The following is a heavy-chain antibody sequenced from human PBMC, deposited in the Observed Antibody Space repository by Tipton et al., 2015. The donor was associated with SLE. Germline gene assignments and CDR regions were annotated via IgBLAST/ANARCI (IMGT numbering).Heavy chain of an antibody. CDR3: AREGGQQLVRIYGMDV. J-gene: IGHJ6*02. D-gene: IGHD6-13*01. CDR2: TYYRSKWYN. Sequence: GLVKPSQTLSLTCVISGDTISSDSATWNWIRQSPSRGLEWLGRTYYRSKWYNDYAVSVKSRITINPDTSKNQFSLQLNSVTPEDTAVYYCAREGGQQLVRIYGMDVWGQGTTVTVSS. V-gene: IGHV6-1*01. CDR1: GDTISSDSAT.